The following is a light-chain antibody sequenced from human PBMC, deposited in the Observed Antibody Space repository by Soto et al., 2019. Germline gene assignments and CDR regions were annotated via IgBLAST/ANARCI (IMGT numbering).Light chain of an antibody. Sequence: EIVMTQSPATLSVSPGERATLSCRASQSVSSNLAWYQPKPGQAPRLLIYGASTRATGIPARFSGSGSGTEFTLTISSLQSEDFAGYYCQQYNNCPPWTFGQGTKVEIK. CDR3: QQYNNCPPWT. J-gene: IGKJ1*01. V-gene: IGKV3-15*01. CDR2: GAS. CDR1: QSVSSN.